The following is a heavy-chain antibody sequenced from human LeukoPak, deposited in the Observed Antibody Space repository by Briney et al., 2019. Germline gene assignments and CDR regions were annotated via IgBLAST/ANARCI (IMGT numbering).Heavy chain of an antibody. CDR1: GFNFTSYS. J-gene: IGHJ4*02. CDR2: ISRGSSAI. V-gene: IGHV3-48*04. D-gene: IGHD2-15*01. CDR3: VTAPTQTYSVY. Sequence: GGSLRLSCAASGFNFTSYSMNWVRQAPGKGLEWVSYISRGSSAIYYADSVKGRFTISRDNAKNSLFLQMNSLRAEDTAVYYCVTAPTQTYSVYWGQGTLVTVSS.